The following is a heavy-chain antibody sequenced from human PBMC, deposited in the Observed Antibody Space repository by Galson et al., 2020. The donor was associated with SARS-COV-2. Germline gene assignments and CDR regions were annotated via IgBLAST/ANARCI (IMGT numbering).Heavy chain of an antibody. CDR1: GLTFSNYG. J-gene: IGHJ6*02. CDR3: AKSVGVFCFSEACGMDV. D-gene: IGHD3-3*01. V-gene: IGHV3-30*18. CDR2: KQYDGSIK. Sequence: GGSLRLPCEASGLTFSNYGMHWVRQAPGKGLEWVAVKQYDGSIKYYVDSVKGRFTISRETSKNTLYLQMNSLRAEDSDVYYCAKSVGVFCFSEACGMDVWCRGTAGTVAS.